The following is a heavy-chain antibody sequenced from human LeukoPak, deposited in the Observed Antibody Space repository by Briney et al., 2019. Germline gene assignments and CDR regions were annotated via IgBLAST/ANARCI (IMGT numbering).Heavy chain of an antibody. J-gene: IGHJ4*02. CDR1: GFTFSAYS. CDR3: ARDLYASGSF. CDR2: ISYSSDYI. V-gene: IGHV3-21*01. Sequence: GGSLRLFCAASGFTFSAYSMNWVRQAPGKGLEWVSSISYSSDYIYYADSVKGRFTISRDNAKNSLYLQMNSLRAEDTAVYYCARDLYASGSFWGQGTLVTVSS. D-gene: IGHD3-10*01.